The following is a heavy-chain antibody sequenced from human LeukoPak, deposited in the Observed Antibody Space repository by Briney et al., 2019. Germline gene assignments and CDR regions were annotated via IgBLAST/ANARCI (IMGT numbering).Heavy chain of an antibody. D-gene: IGHD3-22*01. V-gene: IGHV3-30*18. CDR1: GFIFSSYG. J-gene: IGHJ4*02. CDR2: ISYGGSNK. Sequence: PGRSLRLSCAASGFIFSSYGMHWVRQSPGKGLEWVAVISYGGSNKYHADSVKGRFTTSRATSKNTQYLQMSSLRAEDTAVDYGAKDFDNSCHHLGYWGQGPRVTVSS. CDR3: AKDFDNSCHHLGY.